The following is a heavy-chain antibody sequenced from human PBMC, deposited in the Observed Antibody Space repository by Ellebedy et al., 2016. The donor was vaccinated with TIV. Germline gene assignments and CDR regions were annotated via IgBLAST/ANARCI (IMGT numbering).Heavy chain of an antibody. CDR3: ARGIVYPPALDV. CDR2: IYSGGNT. V-gene: IGHV3-66*01. Sequence: GESLKISCAASGFIVSSDYMTWVRQAPGKGLEWVSVIYSGGNTYYAGSVKGRFTLSRDNIKNMVFLQMNSLRGEDTAVYYCARGIVYPPALDVWGQGTTVTVTS. CDR1: GFIVSSDY. J-gene: IGHJ6*02. D-gene: IGHD2-15*01.